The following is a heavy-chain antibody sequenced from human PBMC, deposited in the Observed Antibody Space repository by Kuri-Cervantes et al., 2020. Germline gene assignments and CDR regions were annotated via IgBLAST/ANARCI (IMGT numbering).Heavy chain of an antibody. CDR3: ASGRGWLTPY. CDR2: IKHDGSAK. D-gene: IGHD6-19*01. V-gene: IGHV3-7*01. Sequence: GESLKISCAASGFTFNIYWMTWVRQAPGKGLEWVANIKHDGSAKDYLDSVKGRFTISRDNAKNSLYLQMNSLRAEDTAVYFCASGRGWLTPYWGQGTLVTVSS. J-gene: IGHJ4*02. CDR1: GFTFNIYW.